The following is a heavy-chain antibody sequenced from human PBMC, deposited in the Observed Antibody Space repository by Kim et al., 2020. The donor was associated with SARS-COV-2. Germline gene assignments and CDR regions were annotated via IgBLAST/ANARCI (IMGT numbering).Heavy chain of an antibody. J-gene: IGHJ4*02. D-gene: IGHD3-10*01. CDR2: FSPSGRAT. CDR1: GFNFNYFA. CDR3: VKEAYYGSGTEFDQ. Sequence: GGSLRLSCAASGFNFNYFAMGWVRQATGKAMEWVSTFSPSGRATFYADSVKGRFTISRDTSKNSLYLQMNGLRADDTAVYYCVKEAYYGSGTEFDQWGQG. V-gene: IGHV3-23*01.